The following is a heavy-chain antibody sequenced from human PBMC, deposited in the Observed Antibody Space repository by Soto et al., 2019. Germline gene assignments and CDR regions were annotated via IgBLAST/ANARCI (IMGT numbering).Heavy chain of an antibody. Sequence: GESLKISCSASGFTFNNYAMHWVRQAPGKGLEYVSAISGNGDSTYYADSVKGRFTISRDNSKNTLYLQMSSLRAEDTAVYYCVKDGYCHNNDCYLTRPFDYWGQGTLVTVSS. CDR1: GFTFNNYA. CDR2: ISGNGDST. D-gene: IGHD2-2*03. J-gene: IGHJ4*02. CDR3: VKDGYCHNNDCYLTRPFDY. V-gene: IGHV3-64D*08.